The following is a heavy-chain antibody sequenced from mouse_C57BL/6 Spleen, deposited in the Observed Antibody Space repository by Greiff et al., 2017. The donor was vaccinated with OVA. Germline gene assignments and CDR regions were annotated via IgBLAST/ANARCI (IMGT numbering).Heavy chain of an antibody. J-gene: IGHJ1*03. V-gene: IGHV5-16*01. CDR1: GFTFSDYY. Sequence: EVKLVESEGGLVQPGSSMKLSCTASGFTFSDYYMAWVRQVPEKGLEWVANINYDGSSTYYLDSLKSRFIISRDNAKNILYLQMSSLKSEDTATYYCARRYYYGSSYPHGYGDVWGTGTTVTVSS. CDR3: ARRYYYGSSYPHGYGDV. D-gene: IGHD1-1*01. CDR2: INYDGSST.